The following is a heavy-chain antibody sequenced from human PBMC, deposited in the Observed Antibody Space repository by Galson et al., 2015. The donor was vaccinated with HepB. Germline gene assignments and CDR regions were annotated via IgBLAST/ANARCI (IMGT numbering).Heavy chain of an antibody. V-gene: IGHV3-23*01. D-gene: IGHD5-24*01. CDR2: FSGSDSST. Sequence: SLRLSCAASGFTFSNSWMSWVRQAPGKGLEWVSSFSGSDSSTYYADSAKGRFTISTDNSKNALYLQMDSLRADDTAVYYCARATVGYSHDYWGQGTLVTVSS. CDR1: GFTFSNSW. J-gene: IGHJ4*02. CDR3: ARATVGYSHDY.